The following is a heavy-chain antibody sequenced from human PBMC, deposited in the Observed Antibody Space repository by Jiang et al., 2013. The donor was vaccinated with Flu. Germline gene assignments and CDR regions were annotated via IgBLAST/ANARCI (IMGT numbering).Heavy chain of an antibody. CDR3: ARFFTVTHDAFDI. CDR2: ISAYNGNT. CDR1: GYTFTSYG. D-gene: IGHD4-17*01. V-gene: IGHV1-18*01. Sequence: KASGYTFTSYGISWVRQDPGQGLEWMGWISAYNGNTNYAQKLQGRVTMTTDTSTSTAYMELRSLRSDDTAVYYCARFFTVTHDAFDIWGQGTVVTVSS. J-gene: IGHJ3*02.